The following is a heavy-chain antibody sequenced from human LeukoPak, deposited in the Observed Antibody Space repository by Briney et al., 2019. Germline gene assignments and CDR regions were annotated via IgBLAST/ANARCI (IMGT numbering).Heavy chain of an antibody. CDR2: IYTSGNT. CDR1: GGSISPYY. CDR3: ARFSPRAMGNYLDF. J-gene: IGHJ4*02. Sequence: SETLSLTCTVSGGSISPYYWSWVRQPAGRGLEWIGRIYTSGNTNYNPSLESRVTMSVDTSKNQFSLNLSSVTAADTAVYYCARFSPRAMGNYLDFWGQGTLVTVSS. V-gene: IGHV4-4*07. D-gene: IGHD7-27*01.